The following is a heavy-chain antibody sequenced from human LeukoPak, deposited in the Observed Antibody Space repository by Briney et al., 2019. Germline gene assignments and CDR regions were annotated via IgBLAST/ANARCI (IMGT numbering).Heavy chain of an antibody. CDR3: ATAGRLHAEGESDS. CDR1: EYSLNELS. Sequence: ASVQVSCQVSEYSLNELSVHWVRQAPGEGLEWMGGFDPAEGEILYSQKFQGRVTMTEDTSTDTAYMELSSLKSGDTAIYYCATAGRLHAEGESDSWGQGTLVTVSS. CDR2: FDPAEGEI. D-gene: IGHD1-26*01. J-gene: IGHJ4*02. V-gene: IGHV1-24*01.